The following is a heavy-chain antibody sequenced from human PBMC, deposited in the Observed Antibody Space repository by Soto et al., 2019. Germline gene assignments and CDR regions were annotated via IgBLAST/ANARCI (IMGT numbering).Heavy chain of an antibody. CDR3: ARGPYSGSYYDYYYYGMDV. CDR2: IIPIFGTA. V-gene: IGHV1-69*06. Sequence: ASVKVSCKASGYTFTGYYMHWVRQAPGQGLEWMGWIIPIFGTANYAQKFQGRVTITADKSTSTAYMELSSLRSEDTAVYYCARGPYSGSYYDYYYYGMDVWGQGTTVTVSS. J-gene: IGHJ6*02. D-gene: IGHD1-26*01. CDR1: GYTFTGYY.